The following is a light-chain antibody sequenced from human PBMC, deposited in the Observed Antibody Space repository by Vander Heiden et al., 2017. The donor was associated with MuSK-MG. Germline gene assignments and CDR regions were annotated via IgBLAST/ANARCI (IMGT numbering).Light chain of an antibody. CDR2: AAS. Sequence: DIHITPSPSSLSASVGDRATISCLASHSISSYLNWYQQKPGKAAKLLLYAASSLQSGIPSRFSGSGSGTDFTLTISRLQPEDFATDCCQQCDSTPYTCCQGTKVEIK. CDR3: QQCDSTPYT. CDR1: HSISSY. V-gene: IGKV1-39*01. J-gene: IGKJ2*01.